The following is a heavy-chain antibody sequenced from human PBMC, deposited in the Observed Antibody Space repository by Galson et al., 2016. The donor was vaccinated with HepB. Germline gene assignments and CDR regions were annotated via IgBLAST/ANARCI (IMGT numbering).Heavy chain of an antibody. CDR3: ARSRFLEWVFLDY. D-gene: IGHD3-3*01. CDR2: INPTNSDT. CDR1: GYTFTGYQ. J-gene: IGHJ4*02. V-gene: IGHV1-2*04. Sequence: SVKVSCKASGYTFTGYQMHWVRQAPGQGLEWMGWINPTNSDTNFAQKFQGSVTMTRDTSIRTAYMELSRLRSDDTAVYYCARSRFLEWVFLDYWGQGTLVTVSS.